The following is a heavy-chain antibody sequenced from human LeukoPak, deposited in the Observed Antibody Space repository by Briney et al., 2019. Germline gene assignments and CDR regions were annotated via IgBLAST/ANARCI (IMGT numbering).Heavy chain of an antibody. CDR2: IYYSGST. CDR1: GGSVSTDY. Sequence: SETLSLTCTVSGGSVSTDYWSWIRQPPGKGLEWIGYIYYSGSTNYNPSLKSRVTISVDTSKNQFSLKLSSVTAADTAVYYCARDQPLGAFDIWGQGTMVTVSS. CDR3: ARDQPLGAFDI. J-gene: IGHJ3*02. V-gene: IGHV4-59*08. D-gene: IGHD2-2*01.